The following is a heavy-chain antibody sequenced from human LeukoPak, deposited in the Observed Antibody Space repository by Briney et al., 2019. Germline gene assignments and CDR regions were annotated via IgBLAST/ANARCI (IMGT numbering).Heavy chain of an antibody. CDR3: ARRMVRGADVPPYYYYYMDV. Sequence: SETLSLTCTVSGGSISSSSYYWGWIRQPPGQGLEWIGSIYYSGSTYYNPSLKSRVTISVDTSKNQFSLKLSSVTAADTAVYYCARRMVRGADVPPYYYYYMDVWGKGTTVTVSS. V-gene: IGHV4-39*01. D-gene: IGHD3-10*01. CDR1: GGSISSSSYY. J-gene: IGHJ6*03. CDR2: IYYSGST.